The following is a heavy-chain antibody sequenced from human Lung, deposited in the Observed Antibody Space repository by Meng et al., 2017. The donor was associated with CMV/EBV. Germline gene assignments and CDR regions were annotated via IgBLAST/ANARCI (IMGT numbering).Heavy chain of an antibody. CDR2: ISAYNGNT. D-gene: IGHD3-3*01. J-gene: IGHJ6*02. CDR1: GYTFTSYG. CDR3: ARQYYDFWSGYGNGFGYYYGMDV. V-gene: IGHV1-18*01. Sequence: SVXVSXXASGYTFTSYGISWVRQAPGQGLEWMGWISAYNGNTNYAQKRQGRVTITTDTSTSTAYMERRSLKSEETAVYYCARQYYDFWSGYGNGFGYYYGMDVWGQGTSVTVSS.